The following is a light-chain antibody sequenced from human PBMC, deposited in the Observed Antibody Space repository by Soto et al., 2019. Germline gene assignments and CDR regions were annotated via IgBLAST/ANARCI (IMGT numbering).Light chain of an antibody. CDR2: SAS. J-gene: IGKJ5*01. Sequence: DIQMTQSPSAMSSSIGDIVTITGRASQGISNSLPWFQQKPGEVPKRLIYSASSLQSGVPSRFSGSGSGTEFTLTISSLQPEDSATYYCLQHKSYPMTFGQGTRLEIK. V-gene: IGKV1-17*03. CDR1: QGISNS. CDR3: LQHKSYPMT.